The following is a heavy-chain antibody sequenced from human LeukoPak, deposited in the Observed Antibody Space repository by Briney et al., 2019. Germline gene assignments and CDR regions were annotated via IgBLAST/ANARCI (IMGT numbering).Heavy chain of an antibody. CDR2: ISGSGGST. CDR1: GFTFSSYA. D-gene: IGHD6-19*01. CDR3: AKDLLGSGWYGWFDP. Sequence: GGSLRVSCAASGFTFSSYAMSWVRQAPGKGLEWVSAISGSGGSTYYADSVKGRFTISRDNSKNTLYLQMNSLRAEDTAVDYCAKDLLGSGWYGWFDPWGQGTLVTVSS. J-gene: IGHJ5*02. V-gene: IGHV3-23*01.